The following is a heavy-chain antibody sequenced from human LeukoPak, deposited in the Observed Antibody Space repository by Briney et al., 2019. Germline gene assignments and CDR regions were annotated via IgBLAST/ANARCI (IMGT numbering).Heavy chain of an antibody. V-gene: IGHV3-48*03. CDR2: ISSSGSTI. CDR3: ARRITMGAFDI. D-gene: IGHD3-10*01. CDR1: GFTFSSYE. J-gene: IGHJ3*02. Sequence: PGGSLRLSCAASGFTFSSYEMNWVRQAPGKGLEWVSYISSSGSTIYYADSVKGRFTISRDNAKNSLYLQMNSLRAEDTAVYYCARRITMGAFDIWGQGTMVTVSS.